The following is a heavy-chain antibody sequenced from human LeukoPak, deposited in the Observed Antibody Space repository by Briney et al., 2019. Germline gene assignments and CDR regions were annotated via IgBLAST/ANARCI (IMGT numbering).Heavy chain of an antibody. CDR1: GYSISSGYY. V-gene: IGHV4-38-2*02. CDR3: ARIPRYYGSGSYNH. Sequence: PSETLSLTCTVSGYSISSGYYWGWIRQPPGKGLEWIGSMYHTGGTYYNPSLKSRVTISVDTSKNQCSLNLSSVTAADTAVYYCARIPRYYGSGSYNHWGQGTLVTVSS. D-gene: IGHD3-10*01. CDR2: MYHTGGT. J-gene: IGHJ4*02.